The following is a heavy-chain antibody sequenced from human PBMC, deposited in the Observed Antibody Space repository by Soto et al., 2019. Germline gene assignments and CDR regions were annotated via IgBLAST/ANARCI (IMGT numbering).Heavy chain of an antibody. J-gene: IGHJ4*02. CDR1: GYTFTSYD. V-gene: IGHV1-8*01. CDR3: VRSALADF. Sequence: QVQLVQSGAEVKKPGASVKVSCKASGYTFTSYDINWVRQATGQGLEWMGWMNVNNGNTGYGHKFQGRVTMTRSTSMNTAYMELSSLTSEDTAVYYCVRSALADFWGQGTLVTVSS. D-gene: IGHD6-25*01. CDR2: MNVNNGNT.